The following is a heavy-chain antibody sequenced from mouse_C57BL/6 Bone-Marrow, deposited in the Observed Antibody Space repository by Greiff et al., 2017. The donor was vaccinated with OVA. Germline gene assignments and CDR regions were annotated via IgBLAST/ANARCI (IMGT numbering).Heavy chain of an antibody. CDR2: INPNNGGT. J-gene: IGHJ3*01. Sequence: VQLQQSGPELVKPGASVKISCKASGYTFTDYYMNWVKQSHGKSLEWIGDINPNNGGTSYNQKFKGKATLTVDKSSSTAYMELRSLTSEDSAVYYCARSRFITTVRGAYWGQGTLVTVSA. D-gene: IGHD1-1*01. CDR1: GYTFTDYY. CDR3: ARSRFITTVRGAY. V-gene: IGHV1-26*01.